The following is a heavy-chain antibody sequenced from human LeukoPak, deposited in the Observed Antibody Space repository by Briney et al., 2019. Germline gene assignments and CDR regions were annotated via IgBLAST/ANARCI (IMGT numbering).Heavy chain of an antibody. D-gene: IGHD2-15*01. CDR2: ISDTGGST. CDR3: AKGSGGGRPHYFDY. CDR1: GFTFSSYA. Sequence: GGSLRLSCAASGFTFSSYAMSWVRQAPGKGLEWVSAISDTGGSTYYADSVKGRFTISRDNSKNTLYLQMSSLRAEDTAVYYCAKGSGGGRPHYFDYWGQGTLVTVSS. J-gene: IGHJ4*02. V-gene: IGHV3-23*01.